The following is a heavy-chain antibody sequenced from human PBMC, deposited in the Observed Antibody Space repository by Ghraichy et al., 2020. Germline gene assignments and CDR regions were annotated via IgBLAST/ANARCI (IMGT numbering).Heavy chain of an antibody. V-gene: IGHV3-23*01. CDR1: GFTFNNFA. CDR2: ISGSGAGT. J-gene: IGHJ4*02. D-gene: IGHD3-10*01. CDR3: AKGRYDSGTYTDLDY. Sequence: GGSLRLSCAASGFTFNNFAMSWVRQAPGKGLEWVSAISGSGAGTYYAESVKGRFTISRDNSKNTLYLQMNSLRAEDTAVYYCAKGRYDSGTYTDLDYWGQGTLVTVSS.